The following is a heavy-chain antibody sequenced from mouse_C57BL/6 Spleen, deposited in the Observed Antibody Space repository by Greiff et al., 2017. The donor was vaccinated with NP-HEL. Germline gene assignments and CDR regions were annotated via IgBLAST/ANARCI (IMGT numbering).Heavy chain of an antibody. Sequence: QVQLQQSGPELVKPGASVKISCKASGYAFSSSWMNWVKQRPGKGLEWIGRIYPGDGDTNYNGKFKGKATLTADKSSSTAYMQLSSLTSEDSAVYFCARSELLMVTGYFDVWGTGTTVTVSS. D-gene: IGHD2-1*01. CDR2: IYPGDGDT. V-gene: IGHV1-82*01. J-gene: IGHJ1*03. CDR3: ARSELLMVTGYFDV. CDR1: GYAFSSSW.